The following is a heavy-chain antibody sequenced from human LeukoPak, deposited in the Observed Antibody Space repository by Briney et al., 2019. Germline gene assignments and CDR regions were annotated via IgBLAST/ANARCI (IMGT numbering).Heavy chain of an antibody. CDR3: ARDLPQWLATNAFDI. V-gene: IGHV1-2*02. CDR1: GFTFTGYY. J-gene: IGHJ3*02. D-gene: IGHD6-19*01. CDR2: INPNSGGT. Sequence: ASVKVSCKASGFTFTGYYMHWVRQAPGQGLEWLGWINPNSGGTNYAQKFQGRVTMTRDTSISTAYMELSRLRSDDTAVYYCARDLPQWLATNAFDIWGQGTMVTVSS.